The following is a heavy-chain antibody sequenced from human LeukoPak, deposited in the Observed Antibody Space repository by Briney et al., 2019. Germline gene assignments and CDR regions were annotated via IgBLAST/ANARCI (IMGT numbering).Heavy chain of an antibody. CDR1: GFTFSTHA. D-gene: IGHD6-19*01. V-gene: IGHV3-23*01. CDR3: AKRGAVAGPFDY. J-gene: IGHJ4*02. Sequence: PGGSLRLSCAASGFTFSTHAMSWVRQAPGKGLEWVSAISGSGVSTNYADSVKGRFTISRDNSKDTLYLLMNSLRAEDTAVYYCAKRGAVAGPFDYWGQGTLVTVSS. CDR2: ISGSGVST.